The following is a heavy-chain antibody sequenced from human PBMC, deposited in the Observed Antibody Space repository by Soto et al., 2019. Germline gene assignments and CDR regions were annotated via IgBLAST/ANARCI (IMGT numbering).Heavy chain of an antibody. J-gene: IGHJ4*02. Sequence: GGSLRLSCAASGFTFTRYSMNWVRQAPGKGLEWVSSISSTTNYIYYTDSMKGRFTVSRDNAKNSVYLEMNSLSAEDTAVYYCARESEDLTSNFDYCGQGTLVTVSS. CDR2: ISSTTNYI. CDR3: ARESEDLTSNFDY. V-gene: IGHV3-21*01. CDR1: GFTFTRYS.